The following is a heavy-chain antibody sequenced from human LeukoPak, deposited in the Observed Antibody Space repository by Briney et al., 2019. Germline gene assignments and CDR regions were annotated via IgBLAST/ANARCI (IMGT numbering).Heavy chain of an antibody. D-gene: IGHD2-15*01. CDR1: GGSISSYY. CDR2: IYSSGST. J-gene: IGHJ4*02. CDR3: ARGSGRPHYFDY. V-gene: IGHV4-4*07. Sequence: SETLSLTCTVSGGSISSYYWSWIRQPAGKGLEWIGRIYSSGSTNYNPSLKGRVSMSVDTSKNQFSLKLSSVTAADTAVYYCARGSGRPHYFDYWGQRTLVTVSS.